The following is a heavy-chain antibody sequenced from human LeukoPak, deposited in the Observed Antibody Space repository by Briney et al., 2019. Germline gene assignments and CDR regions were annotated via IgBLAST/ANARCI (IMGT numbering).Heavy chain of an antibody. Sequence: QPRGSLRLSCAASGFTFSSYAMSWVRQAPGKGLEWVSAISGSGGSTYYADSVKGRFTLSRDNSKNTLHLQMNSLRAEDTAVYYCAKDRHWGFDCWGQGTLVTVSS. V-gene: IGHV3-23*01. J-gene: IGHJ4*02. D-gene: IGHD7-27*01. CDR2: ISGSGGST. CDR3: AKDRHWGFDC. CDR1: GFTFSSYA.